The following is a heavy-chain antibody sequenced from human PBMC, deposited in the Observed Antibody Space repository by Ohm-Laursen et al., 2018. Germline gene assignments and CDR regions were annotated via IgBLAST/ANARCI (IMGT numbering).Heavy chain of an antibody. CDR1: GFTFSSYI. J-gene: IGHJ4*02. V-gene: IGHV3-21*01. Sequence: SLRLSCTASGFTFSSYIMTWVRQAPGKGLEWVSSITSSSSYIYLADSVKGRFTISRDNAKNSLFLQMNSLRAEDTAIYYCAVTWGSTWYYFDYWGQGTLVTVSS. CDR3: AVTWGSTWYYFDY. D-gene: IGHD6-13*01. CDR2: ITSSSSYI.